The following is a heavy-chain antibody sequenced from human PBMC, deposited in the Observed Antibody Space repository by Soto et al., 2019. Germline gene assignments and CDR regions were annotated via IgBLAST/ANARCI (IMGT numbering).Heavy chain of an antibody. CDR2: ISPKSGGT. V-gene: IGHV1-2*02. Sequence: QVQLVQSGAEVKKPGASVKVSCEASGYTFTDYYMHWVRQAPGQGFGWMGRISPKSGGTNYAQKFQGRVTMTWDTSLNTAYMELSSLTSEDTAVYYCARPPGYISDWYYFDLWGQGTLITVSS. CDR1: GYTFTDYY. J-gene: IGHJ4*02. CDR3: ARPPGYISDWYYFDL. D-gene: IGHD3-9*01.